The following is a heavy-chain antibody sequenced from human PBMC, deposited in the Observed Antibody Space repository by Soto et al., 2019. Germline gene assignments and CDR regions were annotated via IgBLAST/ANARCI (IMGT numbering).Heavy chain of an antibody. D-gene: IGHD2-21*02. CDR2: ISNNGRST. CDR3: AREVVAHDFYYSDF. V-gene: IGHV3-74*01. Sequence: HPWGSLTLSCASSGFSFGDHYMHWVRQTPGKGLVWVSRISNNGRSTFYADSVNGRFTISRDDAKKMVFLQMSSLRAEDTAVYFCAREVVAHDFYYSDFWGRGTLVTVSS. J-gene: IGHJ4*02. CDR1: GFSFGDHY.